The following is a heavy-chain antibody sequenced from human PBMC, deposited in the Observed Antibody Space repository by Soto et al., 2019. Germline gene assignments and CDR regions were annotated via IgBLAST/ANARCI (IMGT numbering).Heavy chain of an antibody. CDR2: IYYSGST. Sequence: SETLCLTCTVSGGSISSSHYYWGCIRQPPGKGLEWIGSIYYSGSTYYNPSLKSRVTISVDTSKNQFSLNLSSVTAADTAVYYCARLGGGIAVAARAIDXWGQGTTLTVSS. CDR3: ARLGGGIAVAARAIDX. D-gene: IGHD6-19*01. J-gene: IGHJ3*01. CDR1: GGSISSSHYY. V-gene: IGHV4-39*01.